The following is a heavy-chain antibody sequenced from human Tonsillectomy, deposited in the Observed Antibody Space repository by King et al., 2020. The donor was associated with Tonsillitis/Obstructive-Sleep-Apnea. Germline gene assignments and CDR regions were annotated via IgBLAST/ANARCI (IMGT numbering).Heavy chain of an antibody. J-gene: IGHJ3*01. Sequence: VQLQQWGAGLLKPSETLSLTCAVYGGSFSGYYWSWIRQPPGKGLEWSGEINHGGSTNYSPSLKSRLTMPVDTSKNQLSLKLSSVTAAHTAVYYCASEMPYGVYAFDVWGQGTMVTVSS. CDR1: GGSFSGYY. CDR2: INHGGST. D-gene: IGHD4-17*01. CDR3: ASEMPYGVYAFDV. V-gene: IGHV4-34*01.